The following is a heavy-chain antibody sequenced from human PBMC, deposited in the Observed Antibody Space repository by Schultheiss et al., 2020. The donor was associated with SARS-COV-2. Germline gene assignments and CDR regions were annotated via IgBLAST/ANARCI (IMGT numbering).Heavy chain of an antibody. CDR2: INAGNGNT. Sequence: ASVKVSCKASGYTFTSYGISWVRQAPGQGLEWMGWINAGNGNTKYSQKFQGRVTITRDTSISTAYMELSRLRSDDTAVYYCARRRITIFCLDYWGQGTLVTVSS. CDR3: ARRRITIFCLDY. CDR1: GYTFTSYG. D-gene: IGHD3-9*01. V-gene: IGHV1-18*01. J-gene: IGHJ4*02.